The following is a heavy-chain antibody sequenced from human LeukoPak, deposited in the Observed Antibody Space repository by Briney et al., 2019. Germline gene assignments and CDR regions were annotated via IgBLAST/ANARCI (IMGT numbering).Heavy chain of an antibody. Sequence: SETLSLTCAVYGGSFSGYYWSWIRQPPGKGLEWIGEINHSGSANYNPSLKSRVTISVDTSKNQFSLKLSSVTAADTAVYYCARGRRVIDYWGQGTLVTVSS. CDR2: INHSGSA. V-gene: IGHV4-34*01. D-gene: IGHD3-10*01. J-gene: IGHJ4*02. CDR1: GGSFSGYY. CDR3: ARGRRVIDY.